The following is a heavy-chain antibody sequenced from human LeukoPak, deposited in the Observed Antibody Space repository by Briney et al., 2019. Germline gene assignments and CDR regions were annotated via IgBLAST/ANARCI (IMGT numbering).Heavy chain of an antibody. J-gene: IGHJ4*02. V-gene: IGHV1-2*02. CDR2: INPNSGDT. Sequence: ASVKVSCKASGYTFTGFYMHWVRQAPGQGREWMGWINPNSGDTNYAQKFRGRVTMTRDTSITTAYMELSRLRSDDTAMYYCARDSTYYYDSSGFDYFDYWGQGTLVTVSS. CDR1: GYTFTGFY. D-gene: IGHD3-22*01. CDR3: ARDSTYYYDSSGFDYFDY.